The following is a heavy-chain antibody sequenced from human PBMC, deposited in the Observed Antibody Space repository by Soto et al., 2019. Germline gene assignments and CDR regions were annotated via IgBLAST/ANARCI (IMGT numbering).Heavy chain of an antibody. CDR1: GGSISSSSYY. CDR3: ARLYGDYVFDY. V-gene: IGHV4-39*01. J-gene: IGHJ4*02. Sequence: QLQLQESGPGLVKPSETLSLTCTVSGGSISSSSYYWGWIRQPPGKGLEWIGSIYYSGSTYYNPSLKSRVPISVDTSKNQFSLKLSSVTAADTAVYYCARLYGDYVFDYWGQGTLVTVSS. CDR2: IYYSGST. D-gene: IGHD4-17*01.